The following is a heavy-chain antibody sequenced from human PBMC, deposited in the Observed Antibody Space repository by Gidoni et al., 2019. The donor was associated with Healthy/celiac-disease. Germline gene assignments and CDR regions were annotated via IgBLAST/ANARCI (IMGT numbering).Heavy chain of an antibody. V-gene: IGHV3-9*01. CDR2: ISWNSGSI. CDR3: AKAGGCSSTSCPSYYYGMDV. Sequence: EVQLVESGGGLVQPGRSLRLSCAASGFTFDDYAMHWVRQAPGKGLEWFSGISWNSGSIGYADSVKGRFTISRDNAKNSLYLQMNSLRAEGTALYYCAKAGGCSSTSCPSYYYGMDVWGQGTTVTVSS. J-gene: IGHJ6*02. D-gene: IGHD2-2*01. CDR1: GFTFDDYA.